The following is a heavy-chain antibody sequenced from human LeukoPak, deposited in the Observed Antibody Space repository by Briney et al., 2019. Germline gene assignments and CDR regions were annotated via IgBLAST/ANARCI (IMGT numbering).Heavy chain of an antibody. D-gene: IGHD3-16*01. J-gene: IGHJ5*02. V-gene: IGHV4-59*01. Sequence: SETLSLTCTVSGGSISSYYWSWIRQPPGKGLEWIGYIYYSGSTNYNPSLKSRVTISVDTSKNQFSLKLSSVTAADTAVYYCARAFRSTGGRNWFDPWGQGTLVTVSS. CDR1: GGSISSYY. CDR2: IYYSGST. CDR3: ARAFRSTGGRNWFDP.